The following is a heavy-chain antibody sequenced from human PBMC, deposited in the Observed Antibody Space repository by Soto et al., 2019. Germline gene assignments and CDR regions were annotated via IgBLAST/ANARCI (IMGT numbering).Heavy chain of an antibody. Sequence: GGSLRLSSAAFGFNFCSYAIHCVLHAPGKGLEWVAVISYDGSNKYYADSVKGRFTISRDNSKNTLYLQMNSLRAEDTAVYYYARDLSPYYYDSSGYFGAFDPWGQGTLVTVS. V-gene: IGHV3-30-3*01. J-gene: IGHJ5*02. CDR2: ISYDGSNK. CDR1: GFNFCSYA. D-gene: IGHD3-22*01. CDR3: ARDLSPYYYDSSGYFGAFDP.